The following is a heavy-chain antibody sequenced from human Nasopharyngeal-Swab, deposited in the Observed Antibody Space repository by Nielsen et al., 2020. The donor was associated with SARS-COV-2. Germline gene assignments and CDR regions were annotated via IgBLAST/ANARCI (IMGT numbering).Heavy chain of an antibody. V-gene: IGHV1-2*06. Sequence: WVRQAPGQGLEWMGRINPNSGGTNYAQKFQGRVTMTRDTSISTAYMELSRLRSDDTAVCYCARVRTKTKYYDILTGLGGYFDYWGQGTLVTVSS. CDR3: ARVRTKTKYYDILTGLGGYFDY. J-gene: IGHJ4*02. D-gene: IGHD3-9*01. CDR2: INPNSGGT.